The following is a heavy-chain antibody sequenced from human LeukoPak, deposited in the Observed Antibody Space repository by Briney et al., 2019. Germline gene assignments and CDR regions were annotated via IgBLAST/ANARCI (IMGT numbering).Heavy chain of an antibody. V-gene: IGHV1-2*02. CDR2: INPNSGGT. J-gene: IGHJ6*02. CDR3: ARNMITFGAPYYYYGMDV. D-gene: IGHD3-16*01. Sequence: ASVKVSCKASGYTFTGYYMHWVRQAPGQGLGWMGWINPNSGGTNYAQKFQGRVTMTRDTSISTAYMELSRLRSDDTAVYYCARNMITFGAPYYYYGMDVWGQGTTVTVSS. CDR1: GYTFTGYY.